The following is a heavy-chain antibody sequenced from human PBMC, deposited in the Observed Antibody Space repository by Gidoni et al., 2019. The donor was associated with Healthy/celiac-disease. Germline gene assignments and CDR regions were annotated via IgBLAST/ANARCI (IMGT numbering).Heavy chain of an antibody. D-gene: IGHD6-13*01. CDR1: GGSFSGYY. CDR2: INHSGST. J-gene: IGHJ5*02. Sequence: QVQLQQWGAGLLKPSETLSLTCAVYGGSFSGYYWSWIRQPPGKGLEWIGEINHSGSTNYNPSLKSRVTISVDTSKNQFSLKLSSVTAADTAVYYCARLIAAAAISWGQGTLVTVSS. V-gene: IGHV4-34*01. CDR3: ARLIAAAAIS.